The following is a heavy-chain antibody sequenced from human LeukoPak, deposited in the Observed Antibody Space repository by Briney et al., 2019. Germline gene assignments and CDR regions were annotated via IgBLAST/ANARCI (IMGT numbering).Heavy chain of an antibody. V-gene: IGHV4-34*01. CDR2: INHSGST. Sequence: PSETLSLTCAVYGGSFSGYYWSWIRQPPGKGLEWIGEINHSGSTNYNPSLKSRVTISVDTSKNQFSPKLSSVTAADTAVYYCARGRRGYSYGYVDYWGQGTLVTVSS. CDR1: GGSFSGYY. D-gene: IGHD5-18*01. CDR3: ARGRRGYSYGYVDY. J-gene: IGHJ4*02.